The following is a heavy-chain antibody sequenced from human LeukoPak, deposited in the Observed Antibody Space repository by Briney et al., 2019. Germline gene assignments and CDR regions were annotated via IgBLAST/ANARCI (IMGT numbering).Heavy chain of an antibody. CDR2: ISSSGSTI. CDR1: GFTFSSYE. CDR3: ARGSDCSSTSCLINWFDP. Sequence: GGSLRLSCAASGFTFSSYEMNWVRQAPGKGLERVSYISSSGSTIYYADSVKGRFTISRDNAKNSLYLQMNSLRAEDTAVYYCARGSDCSSTSCLINWFDPWGQGTLVTVSS. J-gene: IGHJ5*02. D-gene: IGHD2-2*01. V-gene: IGHV3-48*03.